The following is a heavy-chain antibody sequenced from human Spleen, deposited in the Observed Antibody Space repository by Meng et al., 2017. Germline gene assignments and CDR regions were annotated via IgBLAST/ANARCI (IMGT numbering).Heavy chain of an antibody. D-gene: IGHD3-22*01. V-gene: IGHV4-34*01. CDR1: GFTVSHNY. Sequence: ESLKISCAASGFTVSHNYMSWVRQAPGKGLEWIGEINHSGSTNYNPSLKSRVTISVDTSKNQFSLKLSSVTAADTAVYYCARPHDYYYDSSGYLVWGQGTLVTVSS. CDR2: INHSGST. CDR3: ARPHDYYYDSSGYLV. J-gene: IGHJ4*02.